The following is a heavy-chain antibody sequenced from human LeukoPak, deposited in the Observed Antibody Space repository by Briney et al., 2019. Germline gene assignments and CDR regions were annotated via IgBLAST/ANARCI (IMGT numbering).Heavy chain of an antibody. Sequence: GGSLRLSCAVSGFSFSSYWMQWVRQVPGKGLMWVSHINTDGSITAYADSVKGRFTISRDNAKNTLYLQMNSLRAEDTAVYYCAKDLQRYNYESSGYYITSAFDYWGQGTLVTVSS. CDR1: GFSFSSYW. D-gene: IGHD3-22*01. V-gene: IGHV3-74*01. CDR3: AKDLQRYNYESSGYYITSAFDY. CDR2: INTDGSIT. J-gene: IGHJ4*02.